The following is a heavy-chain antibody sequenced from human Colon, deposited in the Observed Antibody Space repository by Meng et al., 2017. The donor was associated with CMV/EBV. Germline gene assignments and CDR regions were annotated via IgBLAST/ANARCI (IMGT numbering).Heavy chain of an antibody. CDR3: AKDQEPRDGYNITVDC. CDR1: GFTFSSFG. J-gene: IGHJ4*02. D-gene: IGHD5-24*01. V-gene: IGHV3-30*02. CDR2: IHYDGSNQ. Sequence: GESLKISCAASGFTFSSFGMHWVRQAPGKGLEWVTFIHYDGSNQYYADSVRGRFTISRDTLKNTLYLQMSSLRLEDTAVYYCAKDQEPRDGYNITVDCWGQGTLVTVSS.